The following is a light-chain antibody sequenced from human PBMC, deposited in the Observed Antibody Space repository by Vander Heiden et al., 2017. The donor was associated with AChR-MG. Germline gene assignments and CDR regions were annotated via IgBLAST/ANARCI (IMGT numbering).Light chain of an antibody. V-gene: IGLV6-57*02. CDR1: SGSIASNY. CDR2: E. CDR3: QSYDSSSNWV. J-gene: IGLJ3*02. Sequence: NFMLTQPHSVSESPWKTLTISCTASSGSIASNYEQWYQQRPGSAPTTVIYEDRFSGSIDSSSNSASLTNSGLKTEDEADYYCQSYDSSSNWVFGGGTKLTVL.